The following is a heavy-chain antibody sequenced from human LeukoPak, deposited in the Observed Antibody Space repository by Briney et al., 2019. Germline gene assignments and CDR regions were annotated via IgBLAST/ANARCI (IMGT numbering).Heavy chain of an antibody. D-gene: IGHD2-8*02. CDR3: ARGRYCTATICGGGDAFDI. Sequence: SETLSLTCTVSGGSISTYYWSWLRQPAGKGLEWIGRIYSSATTNLNPSLKSRVTLSIDASKNQVALRLSSVTAADTAVYYCARGRYCTATICGGGDAFDIWGQGTVVTVSS. CDR2: IYSSATT. J-gene: IGHJ3*02. V-gene: IGHV4-4*07. CDR1: GGSISTYY.